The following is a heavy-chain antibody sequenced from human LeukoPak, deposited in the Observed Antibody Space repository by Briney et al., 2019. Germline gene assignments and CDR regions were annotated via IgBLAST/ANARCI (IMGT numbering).Heavy chain of an antibody. J-gene: IGHJ5*02. Sequence: GGSLRLSCVASGFTFDDYAMHWVRQAPGKGLEWVSGISWSGDKVGYEDSVQGRFTISRDNAKNVLYLQMNRLRVEDTALYFCAKDMGEVLGSHWFDPWGQGTLVTVSS. V-gene: IGHV3-9*01. CDR2: ISWSGDKV. D-gene: IGHD1-26*01. CDR3: AKDMGEVLGSHWFDP. CDR1: GFTFDDYA.